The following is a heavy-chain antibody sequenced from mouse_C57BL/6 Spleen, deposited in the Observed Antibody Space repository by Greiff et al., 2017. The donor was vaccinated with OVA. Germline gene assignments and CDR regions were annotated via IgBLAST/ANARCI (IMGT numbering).Heavy chain of an antibody. J-gene: IGHJ1*03. D-gene: IGHD4-1*01. CDR3: ASETGTRGYFDV. CDR2: IHPNSGST. Sequence: VQLQQSGAELVKPGASVKLSCKASGYTFTSYWMHWVKQRPGQGLEWIGMIHPNSGSTNYNEKFKSKATLTVDKSSSTAYMQLSSLTSEDSAVYYCASETGTRGYFDVWGTGTTVTVSS. V-gene: IGHV1-64*01. CDR1: GYTFTSYW.